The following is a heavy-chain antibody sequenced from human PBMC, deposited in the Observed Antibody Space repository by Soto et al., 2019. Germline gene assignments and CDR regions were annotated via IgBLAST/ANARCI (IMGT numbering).Heavy chain of an antibody. Sequence: SDTLSLTCAVYGGSFSGYYWSWIRQPPGKGLEWIGEINHSGSTNYNPSLKSRVTISVDTSKNQFSLKLSSVTAADTAVYYCARVVVWFGFCHFDYWGQGNLVTV. D-gene: IGHD3-10*01. J-gene: IGHJ4*02. V-gene: IGHV4-34*01. CDR1: GGSFSGYY. CDR3: ARVVVWFGFCHFDY. CDR2: INHSGST.